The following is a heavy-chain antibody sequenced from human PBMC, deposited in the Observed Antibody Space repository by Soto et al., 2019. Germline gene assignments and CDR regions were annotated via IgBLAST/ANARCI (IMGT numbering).Heavy chain of an antibody. CDR3: AKDNARGTAMVNNYFDY. CDR2: ISYDGSNK. V-gene: IGHV3-30*18. D-gene: IGHD5-18*01. CDR1: GFTFSSYG. Sequence: GGSLRLSCAASGFTFSSYGMHWVRQAPGKGLEWVAVISYDGSNKYYADSVKGRFTISRDNSKNTLYLQMNSLRAEDTAVYYCAKDNARGTAMVNNYFDYWGQGTLVTVSS. J-gene: IGHJ4*02.